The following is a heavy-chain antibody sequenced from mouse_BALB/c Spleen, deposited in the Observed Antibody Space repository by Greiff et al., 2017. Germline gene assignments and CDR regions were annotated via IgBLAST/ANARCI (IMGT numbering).Heavy chain of an antibody. CDR3: ATSRGWLLRGFAY. D-gene: IGHD2-3*01. CDR1: GYTFTDYN. V-gene: IGHV1S29*02. J-gene: IGHJ3*01. Sequence: VQLQQSGPELVKPGASVKISCKASGYTFTDYNMHWVKQSHGKSLEWIGYIYPYNGGTGYNQKFKSKATLTVDNSSSTAYMELRSLTSEDSAVYYCATSRGWLLRGFAYWGQGTLVTVSA. CDR2: IYPYNGGT.